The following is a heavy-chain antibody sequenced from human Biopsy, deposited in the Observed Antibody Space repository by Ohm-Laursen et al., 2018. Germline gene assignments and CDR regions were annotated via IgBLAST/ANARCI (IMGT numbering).Heavy chain of an antibody. CDR3: ATDGAGSYNEN. D-gene: IGHD3-10*01. J-gene: IGHJ4*02. CDR2: ISGSGVTK. CDR1: GFTFIDYY. V-gene: IGHV3-11*01. Sequence: SLRLSCAASGFTFIDYYMIWIRQPPGKGLEWLSYISGSGVTKMYADSVKGRFTVSRDNAKNSLYLEMNNLTVGDTAVYYCATDGAGSYNENWGQGTLVSVSS.